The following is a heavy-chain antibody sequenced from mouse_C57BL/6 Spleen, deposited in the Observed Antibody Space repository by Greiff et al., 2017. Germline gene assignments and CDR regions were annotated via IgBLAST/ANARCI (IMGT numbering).Heavy chain of an antibody. CDR3: TRSLYDYDRDWYFDV. CDR2: IRNKANNHAT. D-gene: IGHD2-4*01. J-gene: IGHJ1*03. V-gene: IGHV6-6*01. CDR1: GFTFSDAW. Sequence: EVKLVESGGGLVQPGGSMKLSCAASGFTFSDAWMDWVRQSPEKGLEWVAEIRNKANNHATYYAESVKGRFTISRDDSKSSVYLQMNSLRAEDTGIYYCTRSLYDYDRDWYFDVWGTGTTVTVSS.